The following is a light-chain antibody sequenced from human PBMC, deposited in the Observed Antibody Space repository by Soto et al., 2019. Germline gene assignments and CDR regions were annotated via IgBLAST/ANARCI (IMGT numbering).Light chain of an antibody. V-gene: IGLV2-8*01. CDR2: EVT. CDR1: SSDVGGYNY. J-gene: IGLJ3*02. CDR3: SSYAGSNILV. Sequence: QSALTQPPSASGSPGQSVTISCTGTSSDVGGYNYASWYQQHPGKVPKLMIYEVTKRPSGVPDRFSGSKSGNTASLTVSGLQAEDEADYYCSSYAGSNILVFGGGTKVTVL.